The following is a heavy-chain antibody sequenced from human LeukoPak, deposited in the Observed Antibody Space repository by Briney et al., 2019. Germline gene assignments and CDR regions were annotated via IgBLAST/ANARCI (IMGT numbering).Heavy chain of an antibody. CDR2: IYYSGST. J-gene: IGHJ6*02. CDR1: GGSFSGYY. CDR3: ARVLTTYYYGMDV. D-gene: IGHD4-11*01. V-gene: IGHV4-30-4*01. Sequence: SETLSLTCAVYGGSFSGYYWSWIRQPPGKGLEWIGYIYYSGSTYYNPSLKSRVTISVDTSKNQFSLKLSSVTAADTAVYYCARVLTTYYYGMDVWGQGTTVTVSS.